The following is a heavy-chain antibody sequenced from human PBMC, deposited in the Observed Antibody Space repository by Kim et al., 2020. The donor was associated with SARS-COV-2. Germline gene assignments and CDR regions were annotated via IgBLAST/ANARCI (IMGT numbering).Heavy chain of an antibody. J-gene: IGHJ4*02. CDR3: ARDGLEQLVPFDY. D-gene: IGHD6-13*01. CDR1: GGSISRGSYY. CDR2: IYTSGST. V-gene: IGHV4-61*02. Sequence: SETLSLTCTVSGGSISRGSYYWSWIRQPAGKGLEWIGRIYTSGSTNYNPSLKSRVTISVDTSKNQFSLKLSSVTAADTAVYYCARDGLEQLVPFDYWGQGTLVTVSS.